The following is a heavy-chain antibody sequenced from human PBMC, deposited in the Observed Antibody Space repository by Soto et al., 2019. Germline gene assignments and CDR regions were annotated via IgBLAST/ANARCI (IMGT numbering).Heavy chain of an antibody. Sequence: GGSLRLSCSASGFTFATSWMTWVRQAPGKGLEWVGNIKPDGSEKYYADSVEGRFTISKDNTQNSLYLQMDSLRADDTALYYSSRGGSWGSDNWGPGALVTVPQ. CDR2: IKPDGSEK. CDR3: SRGGSWGSDN. D-gene: IGHD6-25*01. V-gene: IGHV3-7*03. J-gene: IGHJ4*02. CDR1: GFTFATSW.